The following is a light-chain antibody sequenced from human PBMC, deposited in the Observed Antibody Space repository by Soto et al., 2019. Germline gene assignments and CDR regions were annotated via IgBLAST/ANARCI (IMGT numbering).Light chain of an antibody. CDR1: SSDIGAYKY. V-gene: IGLV2-14*03. CDR2: AVS. Sequence: QLVLTQPASVSGSPGQSITISCIGTSSDIGAYKYVSWYQQHPGTAPKLLIYAVSNRPSGVSDRFFGSKSGNTASLTISGLQTDDEADYYCSSYTSSSTLVFGGGTKLTVL. CDR3: SSYTSSSTLV. J-gene: IGLJ3*02.